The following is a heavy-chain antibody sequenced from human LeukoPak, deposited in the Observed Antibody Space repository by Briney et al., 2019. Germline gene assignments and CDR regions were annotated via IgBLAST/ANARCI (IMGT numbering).Heavy chain of an antibody. CDR3: ARGRTGIATIFFDY. D-gene: IGHD6-13*01. J-gene: IGHJ4*02. V-gene: IGHV3-7*03. CDR2: IKQDGSEK. Sequence: GGSLRLSCAASGFTFSDYSMNWVRQAPGKGLEWVANIKQDGSEKYYVDSVKGRFTISRDNAKNSLYLQMNSLRAEDTAVYYCARGRTGIATIFFDYWGQGTLVTVSS. CDR1: GFTFSDYS.